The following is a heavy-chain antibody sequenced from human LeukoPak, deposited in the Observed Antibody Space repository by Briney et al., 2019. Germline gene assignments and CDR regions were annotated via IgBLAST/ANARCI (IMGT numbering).Heavy chain of an antibody. CDR3: AHGRTLRQLLYYFDY. CDR1: GFSLSTSGVG. Sequence: ESGPTLVKPTQTLTLTCTFSGFSLSTSGVGVGWIRQPPGKALEWLALIYWDDDKRYSPSLKSRLTITKDTSKNQVVLTMTNMDTVDTATYYCAHGRTLRQLLYYFDYWGQGTLVTVSS. V-gene: IGHV2-5*02. D-gene: IGHD2-2*01. J-gene: IGHJ4*02. CDR2: IYWDDDK.